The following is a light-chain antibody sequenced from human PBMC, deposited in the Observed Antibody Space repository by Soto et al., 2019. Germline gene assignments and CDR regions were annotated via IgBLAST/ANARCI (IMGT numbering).Light chain of an antibody. V-gene: IGKV1-9*01. CDR3: QHLNSYPLLFT. CDR1: QGISNY. J-gene: IGKJ3*01. CDR2: ASS. Sequence: IHLTQSPSSLSASVGDRISITCRASQGISNYLAWYQQKPGKPPKLLIYASSTLQSGVPSRFSGSGSGTTFTLTISGLQPEDFATYYCQHLNSYPLLFTFGPGTKVDLK.